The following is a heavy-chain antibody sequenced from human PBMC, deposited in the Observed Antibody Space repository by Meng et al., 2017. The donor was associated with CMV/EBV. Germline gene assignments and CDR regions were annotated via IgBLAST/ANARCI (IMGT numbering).Heavy chain of an antibody. D-gene: IGHD3-10*01. CDR1: GGSISSGGYY. J-gene: IGHJ6*02. CDR2: IYYSGST. Sequence: LRLSCTVSGGSISSGGYYWSWIRQHPGKGLEWIGYIYYSGSTYYNPSLKSRVTISVDTSKNQFSLKLSSVTAADTAVYYCAREVAEGRYYYYGMDVWGQGTTVTVSS. CDR3: AREVAEGRYYYYGMDV. V-gene: IGHV4-31*03.